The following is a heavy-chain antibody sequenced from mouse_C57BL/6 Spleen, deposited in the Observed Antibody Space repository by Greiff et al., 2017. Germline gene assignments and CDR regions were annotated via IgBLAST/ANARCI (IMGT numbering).Heavy chain of an antibody. V-gene: IGHV1-80*01. CDR1: GYAFSSYW. D-gene: IGHD1-1*01. Sequence: VKLMESGAELVKPGASVKISCKASGYAFSSYWMNWVKQRPGKGLEWIGQIYPGDGDTNYNGKFKGKATLTADKSSSTAYMQLSSLTSEDSAVYFCARAPPITTVVAKAMDYWGQGTSVTVSS. CDR3: ARAPPITTVVAKAMDY. J-gene: IGHJ4*01. CDR2: IYPGDGDT.